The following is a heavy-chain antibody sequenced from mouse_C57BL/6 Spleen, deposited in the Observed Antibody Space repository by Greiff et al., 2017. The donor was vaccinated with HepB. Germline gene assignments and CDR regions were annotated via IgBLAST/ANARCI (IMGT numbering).Heavy chain of an antibody. J-gene: IGHJ1*03. CDR3: ARSYDYDGDWYFDV. CDR2: INPSSGYT. CDR1: GYTFTSYT. V-gene: IGHV1-4*01. D-gene: IGHD2-4*01. Sequence: VMLVESGAELARPGASVKMSCKASGYTFTSYTMHWVKQRPGQGLEWIGYINPSSGYTKYNQKFKDKATLTADKSSSTAYMQLSSLTSEDSAVYYCARSYDYDGDWYFDVWGTGTTVTVSS.